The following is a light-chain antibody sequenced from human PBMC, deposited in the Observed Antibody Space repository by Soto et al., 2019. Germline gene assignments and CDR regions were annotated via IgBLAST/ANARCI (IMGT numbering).Light chain of an antibody. J-gene: IGLJ1*01. CDR2: EVS. CDR3: SAYAGRYTFV. CDR1: SSDIGAYNY. Sequence: QSVLTQPPSASGSPGQSVTISCTGTSSDIGAYNYVSWYQQHPGKAPKFMIYEVSKRPSGVPDRFSGSKSGNTASLTVSGLQSEDEADYYCSAYAGRYTFVFGTGTKFTVL. V-gene: IGLV2-8*01.